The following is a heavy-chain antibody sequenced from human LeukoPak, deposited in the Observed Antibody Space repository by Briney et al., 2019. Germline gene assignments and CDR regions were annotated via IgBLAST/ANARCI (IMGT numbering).Heavy chain of an antibody. V-gene: IGHV4-59*12. CDR1: GGSISSYY. CDR2: IYYSGST. D-gene: IGHD3-10*01. Sequence: PSETLSLTCTVSGGSISSYYWSWIRQPPGKGLEWIGYIYYSGSTNYNPSLKSRVTISVDTSKNQFSLKLSSVTAADTAVYYCARSLPITSWFDPWGQGTLVTVSS. CDR3: ARSLPITSWFDP. J-gene: IGHJ5*02.